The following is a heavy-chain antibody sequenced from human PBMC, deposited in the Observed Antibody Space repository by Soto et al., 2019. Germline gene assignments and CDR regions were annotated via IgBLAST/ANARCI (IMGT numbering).Heavy chain of an antibody. CDR2: INQDGSDK. J-gene: IGHJ6*02. CDR3: ARVRRRDWEMLQTVTYFYYGMDV. D-gene: IGHD1-26*01. Sequence: EVQLVESGGGLVQPRGSQRLSCAVSGFTFSFYWMAWVRQAPGKGLEWVASINQDGSDKSYMDSVRGRFTISRDDDKNSLYLQMNSLGAEDTAVYYCARVRRRDWEMLQTVTYFYYGMDVWGQGTTVTVSS. V-gene: IGHV3-7*01. CDR1: GFTFSFYW.